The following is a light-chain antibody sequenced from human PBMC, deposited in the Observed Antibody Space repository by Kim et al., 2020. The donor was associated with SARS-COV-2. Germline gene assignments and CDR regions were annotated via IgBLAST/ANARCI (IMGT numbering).Light chain of an antibody. Sequence: LPPGQSATPSCRASQTVSRNYSAWYQQGPGQAPRLLIYGMSRRAPDIPDRFSGSGSGTDFTLTISRLEPEDSAVYYCQQYGSSRGTFGQGTKLEI. CDR3: QQYGSSRGT. CDR2: GMS. V-gene: IGKV3-20*01. J-gene: IGKJ2*01. CDR1: QTVSRNY.